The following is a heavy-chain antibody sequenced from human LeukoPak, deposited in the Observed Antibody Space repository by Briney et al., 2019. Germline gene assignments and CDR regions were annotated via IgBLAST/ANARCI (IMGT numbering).Heavy chain of an antibody. CDR2: IVVGSGNT. Sequence: ASVKVSCKASGFTFTSSAMQWVRQARGQRLEWIGWIVVGSGNTNYAQKFQERVTITRDMSTSTAYMELSSLRSEDTAVYYCAADRAATKPLYYYYGMDVWGQGTTVTVSS. CDR1: GFTFTSSA. D-gene: IGHD5-12*01. J-gene: IGHJ6*02. V-gene: IGHV1-58*02. CDR3: AADRAATKPLYYYYGMDV.